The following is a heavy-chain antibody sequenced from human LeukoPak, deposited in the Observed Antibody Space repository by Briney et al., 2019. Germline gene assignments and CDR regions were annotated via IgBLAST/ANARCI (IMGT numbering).Heavy chain of an antibody. CDR3: ARAKGSGEKTWVAFDI. J-gene: IGHJ3*02. D-gene: IGHD3-3*01. CDR1: GFTFSRHD. Sequence: GGSLRLSCATSGFTFSRHDMNWVRQAPGKGLEWVSSISGSSKSIDYADSLKGRFTISRENAKNSLYLQMNSLRAGDTAVYYCARAKGSGEKTWVAFDIWGQGTMVTVSS. CDR2: ISGSSKSI. V-gene: IGHV3-21*01.